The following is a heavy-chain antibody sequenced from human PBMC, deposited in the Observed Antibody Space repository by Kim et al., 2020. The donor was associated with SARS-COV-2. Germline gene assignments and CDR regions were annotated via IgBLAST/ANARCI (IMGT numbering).Heavy chain of an antibody. CDR3: ARALFTGGSNYAGY. V-gene: IGHV3-48*02. D-gene: IGHD1-26*01. Sequence: GGSLRLSCAASGFTFSSYNMNWVRQAPGTGLEWVSYISGRGSTMYYADSVKGRFTISRDNAKNSLYLQMNSLRDEDTAVYYCARALFTGGSNYAGYWGQGTLVTVSS. J-gene: IGHJ4*02. CDR2: ISGRGSTM. CDR1: GFTFSSYN.